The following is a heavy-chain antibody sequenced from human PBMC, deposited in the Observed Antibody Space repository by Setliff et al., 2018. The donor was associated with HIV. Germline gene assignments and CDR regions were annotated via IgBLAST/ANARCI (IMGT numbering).Heavy chain of an antibody. CDR3: ARAPYSAYDYTSFHT. D-gene: IGHD5-12*01. CDR2: IYTSGSS. Sequence: SETLSLTCTVSNDSNTSFYWTWIRQPPGKGLEWIGYIYTSGSSNYNPSLESRVTFSMDTSKNQFSLKLDSVTAADTAVYYCARAPYSAYDYTSFHTWGQGTMVTVSS. J-gene: IGHJ4*03. CDR1: NDSNTSFY. V-gene: IGHV4-4*08.